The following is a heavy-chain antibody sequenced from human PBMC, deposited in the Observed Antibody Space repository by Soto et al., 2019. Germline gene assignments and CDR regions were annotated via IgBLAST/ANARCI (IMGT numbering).Heavy chain of an antibody. V-gene: IGHV3-7*01. CDR3: ASGGPYSSGWYYFDY. CDR1: GFTFSSYW. Sequence: GGSLRLSCAASGFTFSSYWMSWVRQAPGKGLEWVANIKQDGSEKYYVDSVKGRFTISRDNAKNSLYLQMNSLRAEDTAVYYCASGGPYSSGWYYFDYWGQGTLVTVSS. D-gene: IGHD6-19*01. CDR2: IKQDGSEK. J-gene: IGHJ4*02.